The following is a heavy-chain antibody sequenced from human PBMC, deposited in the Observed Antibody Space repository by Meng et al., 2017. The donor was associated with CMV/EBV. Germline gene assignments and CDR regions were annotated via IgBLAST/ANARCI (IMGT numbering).Heavy chain of an antibody. D-gene: IGHD6-6*01. CDR1: GGSISSSSYY. J-gene: IGHJ4*02. Sequence: GSLRLSCTVSGGSISSSSYYWGWIRQPPGKGLEWIGSIYYSGSTYYNPSLKSRVTISVDTSKNQFSLKLSSVTAADTAVYYCACYIAAREGDYFDYWGQGTLVTVSS. V-gene: IGHV4-39*07. CDR3: ACYIAAREGDYFDY. CDR2: IYYSGST.